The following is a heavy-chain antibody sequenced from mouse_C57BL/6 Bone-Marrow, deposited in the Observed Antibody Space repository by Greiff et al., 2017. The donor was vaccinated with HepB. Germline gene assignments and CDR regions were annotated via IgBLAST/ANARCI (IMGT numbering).Heavy chain of an antibody. V-gene: IGHV1-4*01. D-gene: IGHD2-3*01. Sequence: QVQLKQSGAELARPGASVKMSCKASGYTFTSYTMHWVKQRPGQGLEWIGYINPSSGYTKYNQKFKDKATLTADKSSSTAYMQLSSLTSEDSAVYYCARYEDGWAYWGQGTLVTVSA. J-gene: IGHJ3*01. CDR2: INPSSGYT. CDR1: GYTFTSYT. CDR3: ARYEDGWAY.